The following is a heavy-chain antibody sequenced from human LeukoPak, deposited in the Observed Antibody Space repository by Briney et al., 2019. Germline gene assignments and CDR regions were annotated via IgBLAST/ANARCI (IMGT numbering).Heavy chain of an antibody. J-gene: IGHJ5*02. CDR3: ARDDCSSISCYHNWFDP. V-gene: IGHV3-23*01. Sequence: GGSLRLSCAASGFTFSSYAMSWVRHTPGKGLEWVSGISGSGTSTYYADSVKGRFTISRDNSKNTLYLQMNSLRAEDTAVYYCARDDCSSISCYHNWFDPWGQGTLVTVSS. CDR2: ISGSGTST. D-gene: IGHD2-2*01. CDR1: GFTFSSYA.